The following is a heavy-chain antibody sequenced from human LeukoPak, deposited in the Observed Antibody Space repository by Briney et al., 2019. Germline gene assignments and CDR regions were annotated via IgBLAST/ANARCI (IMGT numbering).Heavy chain of an antibody. D-gene: IGHD1-26*01. CDR3: ARYTRGRNGMDV. Sequence: SETLSLTCTVSGYSISRGYHWGWIRQPPGKGLEWIGSIFDAGSTYYNPSLKSRVTISTDTSKNHFSLKLSSVTAADTAVYYCARYTRGRNGMDVWGQGTTVTVSS. V-gene: IGHV4-38-2*02. CDR2: IFDAGST. J-gene: IGHJ6*02. CDR1: GYSISRGYH.